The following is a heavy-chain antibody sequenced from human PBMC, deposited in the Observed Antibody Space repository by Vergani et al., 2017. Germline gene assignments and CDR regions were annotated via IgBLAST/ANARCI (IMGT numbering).Heavy chain of an antibody. CDR2: ISAYNGNT. J-gene: IGHJ5*02. Sequence: QVQLVQSGAEVKKPGASVKVSCKASGYTLTSYGISWVRQAPGQGLEWMGWISAYNGNTNYAQKLQGRGTMTTDTSTSTAYMELRSLRSDDTDLYYCARDPYVTGGGFNWFDPWGQGTLVTVSS. CDR3: ARDPYVTGGGFNWFDP. CDR1: GYTLTSYG. V-gene: IGHV1-18*01. D-gene: IGHD1-26*01.